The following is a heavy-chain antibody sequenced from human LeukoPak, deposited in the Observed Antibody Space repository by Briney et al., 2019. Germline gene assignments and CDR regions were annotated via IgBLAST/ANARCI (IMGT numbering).Heavy chain of an antibody. V-gene: IGHV4-59*08. CDR2: IYYTGVI. CDR3: ARLTRLAPVGTTYYHSLDV. D-gene: IGHD2-2*01. Sequence: PSETLSLTCTVSGGSISGHYWSWIRQPPGKGLEWIGHIYYTGVINYDPSLKSRVTMLVDTSKNQFSLKVTSMTAADTAVYYCARLTRLAPVGTTYYHSLDVWGQGSTVTVSS. CDR1: GGSISGHY. J-gene: IGHJ6*02.